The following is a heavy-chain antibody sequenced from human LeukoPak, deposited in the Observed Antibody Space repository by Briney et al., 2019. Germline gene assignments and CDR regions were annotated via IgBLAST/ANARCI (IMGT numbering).Heavy chain of an antibody. V-gene: IGHV4-39*01. J-gene: IGHJ4*02. CDR1: GGTISSSSYY. CDR3: ARSRRGYYDSSGSHLDC. D-gene: IGHD3-22*01. CDR2: IYYSGSA. Sequence: PSETLSLTCTVSGGTISSSSYYWGWIRQPPGKGLEWIGSIYYSGSAYDNPSLGGRVTISVDTSKNQFSLKLSYVTAADTAVYCCARSRRGYYDSSGSHLDCWGQGTLVTVSS.